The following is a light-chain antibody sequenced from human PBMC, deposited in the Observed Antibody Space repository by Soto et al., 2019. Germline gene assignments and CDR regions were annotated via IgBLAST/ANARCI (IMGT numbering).Light chain of an antibody. CDR2: EDN. CDR3: QSYGKV. Sequence: NFMLTQPHSVSESPGKTVTISCTRSSGSIASNYVQWYQQRPGSAPTTVIYEDNQRPSGVPDRFSGSIDSSSNSASLTLSGLKTEDEADYYWQSYGKVFGGGTQLTVL. V-gene: IGLV6-57*04. J-gene: IGLJ3*02. CDR1: SGSIASNY.